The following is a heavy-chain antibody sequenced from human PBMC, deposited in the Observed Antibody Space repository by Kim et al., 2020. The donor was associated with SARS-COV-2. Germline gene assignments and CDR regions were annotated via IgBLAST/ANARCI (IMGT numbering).Heavy chain of an antibody. CDR3: AKDPEDPAVAGIGGATTDY. V-gene: IGHV3-23*01. Sequence: GGSLRLSCAASGFTFSSYAMSWVRQAPGKGLEWVSAISGSGGSTYYADSVKGRFTISRDNSKNTLYLQMNSLRAEDTAVYYCAKDPEDPAVAGIGGATTDYWGQGTLVTVSS. CDR1: GFTFSSYA. J-gene: IGHJ4*02. CDR2: ISGSGGST. D-gene: IGHD6-19*01.